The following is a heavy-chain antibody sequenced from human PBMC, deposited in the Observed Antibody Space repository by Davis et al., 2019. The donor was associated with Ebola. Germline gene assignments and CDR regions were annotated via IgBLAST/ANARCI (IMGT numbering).Heavy chain of an antibody. CDR3: ARVVLVGTTDAFDM. CDR1: GFTFSDYY. CDR2: IYTGGST. J-gene: IGHJ3*02. D-gene: IGHD3-3*02. V-gene: IGHV3-53*01. Sequence: GGSLRLSCAASGFTFSDYYMSWIRQAPGKGLEWVSIIYTGGSTYYADSVKGRFTISRDNSRDTLYLQMNSLGADDTAVYYCARVVLVGTTDAFDMWGQGTVVTVSS.